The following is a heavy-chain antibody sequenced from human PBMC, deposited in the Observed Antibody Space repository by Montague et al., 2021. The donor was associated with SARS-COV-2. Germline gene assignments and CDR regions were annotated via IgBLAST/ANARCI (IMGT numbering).Heavy chain of an antibody. CDR2: INHSGST. V-gene: IGHV4-34*01. Sequence: SETLSLTCAVYGGSFSGYYWSWIRQPPGKGLEWIGEINHSGSTNYNPSLKSRVTISVDTSKNQFSLKLSSVTAADTAVYYCASLTLGYCSSTSCYSDWFVPWGQGTLVTVSS. D-gene: IGHD2-2*02. CDR3: ASLTLGYCSSTSCYSDWFVP. J-gene: IGHJ5*02. CDR1: GGSFSGYY.